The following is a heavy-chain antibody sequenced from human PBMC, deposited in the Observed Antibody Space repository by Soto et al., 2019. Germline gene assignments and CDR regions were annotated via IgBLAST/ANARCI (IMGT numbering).Heavy chain of an antibody. V-gene: IGHV1-69*01. CDR2: IIPIFGTT. CDR3: ARGVGAYYFDY. CDR1: GGTFSTYA. D-gene: IGHD1-26*01. Sequence: QVQLVQSGAEVKKPGSSVKVSCKASGGTFSTYAITWVRQAPGQGHEWLGGIIPIFGTTGYARKFQGRVTITAAESTRTVFIELSSRTSEDTAVYYCARGVGAYYFDYWGQGTLVTVSS. J-gene: IGHJ4*02.